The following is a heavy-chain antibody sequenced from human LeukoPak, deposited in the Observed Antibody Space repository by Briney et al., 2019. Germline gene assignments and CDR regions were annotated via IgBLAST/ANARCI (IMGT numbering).Heavy chain of an antibody. CDR2: IKHSGST. CDR1: GGSFSGYY. V-gene: IGHV4-34*01. Sequence: PSETLSLTCAVYGGSFSGYYWSWIRQPPGKGLEWIGEIKHSGSTNYNPSLKSRVTISVDTSKNQFSLKLSSVTAADTAVYYCARGWGVVVPAASMDVWGKGTTVTVSS. J-gene: IGHJ6*03. D-gene: IGHD2-2*01. CDR3: ARGWGVVVPAASMDV.